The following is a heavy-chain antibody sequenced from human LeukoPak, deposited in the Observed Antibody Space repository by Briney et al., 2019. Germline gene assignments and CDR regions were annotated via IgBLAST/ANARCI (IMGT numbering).Heavy chain of an antibody. CDR3: ARRRNFMAASWFDP. J-gene: IGHJ5*02. CDR2: INHSGST. D-gene: IGHD5-24*01. V-gene: IGHV4-34*01. Sequence: PSETLSLTCAVYGGSFSGYYWSWIRQPPGKGLEWIGEINHSGSTNYNPSLKSRVTISVDTSKNQFSLKLSSVTAADTAVYYCARRRNFMAASWFDPWGQGTLVAVSS. CDR1: GGSFSGYY.